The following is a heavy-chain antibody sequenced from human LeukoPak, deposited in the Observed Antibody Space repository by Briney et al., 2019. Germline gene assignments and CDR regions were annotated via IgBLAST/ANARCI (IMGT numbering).Heavy chain of an antibody. CDR1: GFIFSSYW. Sequence: GGSLRLSCAASGFIFSSYWMHWVRQVPGKGLVWVSRIKSDGSSTTYADSVKGRFTISRDNAKNSLYLQMNSLGAEDTAVYYCARERIDSSSLGYWGQGTLVTVSS. D-gene: IGHD6-13*01. CDR3: ARERIDSSSLGY. CDR2: IKSDGSST. J-gene: IGHJ4*02. V-gene: IGHV3-74*01.